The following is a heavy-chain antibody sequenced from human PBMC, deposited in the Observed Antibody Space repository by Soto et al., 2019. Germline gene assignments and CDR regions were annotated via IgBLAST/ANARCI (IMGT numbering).Heavy chain of an antibody. D-gene: IGHD6-19*01. CDR1: GFTFDDYT. CDR3: AKDMEGMYSSGWYVFDY. J-gene: IGHJ4*02. CDR2: ISWDGGST. Sequence: GGSLRLSCAASGFTFDDYTMHWVRQAPGKGLEWVSLISWDGGSTYYADSVKGRFTISRDNSKNSLYLQVNSLRTEDTALYYCAKDMEGMYSSGWYVFDYWGQGTLVTVSS. V-gene: IGHV3-43*01.